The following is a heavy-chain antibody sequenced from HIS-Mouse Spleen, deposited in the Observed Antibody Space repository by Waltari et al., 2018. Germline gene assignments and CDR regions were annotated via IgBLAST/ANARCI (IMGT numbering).Heavy chain of an antibody. Sequence: QLQLQESGPGLVKPSETLSLTCTVSGGSISSSSYYCGWIRQPPGKGLEWIWSIYYSGSTYYNPSLKSRVTISVDTSKNQFSLKLSSVTAADTAVYYCAREIPYSSSWYDWYFDLWGRGTLVTVSS. CDR1: GGSISSSSYY. J-gene: IGHJ2*01. CDR3: AREIPYSSSWYDWYFDL. D-gene: IGHD6-13*01. CDR2: IYYSGST. V-gene: IGHV4-39*07.